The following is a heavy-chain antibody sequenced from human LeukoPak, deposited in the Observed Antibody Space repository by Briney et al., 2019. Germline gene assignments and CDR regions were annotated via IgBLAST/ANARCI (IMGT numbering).Heavy chain of an antibody. V-gene: IGHV1-69*13. J-gene: IGHJ6*02. CDR2: IIPIFGTA. Sequence: SVKVSCKASGYSFTNYGITWVRQAPGQGLEWMGGIIPIFGTANYAQKFQGRVTITADESTSTAYMELSSLRSEDTAVYYCARDLTRYGMDVWGQGTTVTVSS. CDR1: GYSFTNYG. CDR3: ARDLTRYGMDV.